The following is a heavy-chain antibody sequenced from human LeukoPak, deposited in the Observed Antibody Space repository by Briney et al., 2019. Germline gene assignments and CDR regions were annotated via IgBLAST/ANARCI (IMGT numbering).Heavy chain of an antibody. CDR3: GKEPATDV. D-gene: IGHD2-2*01. CDR2: ISSSGSTT. J-gene: IGHJ3*01. Sequence: TGGSLRLSCTASGFTFSDHHMTWMRLAPGKGPEWISYISSSGSTTYYAASVKGRFTISRDNAKNSLHLQMNSLRVEDTAVYYCGKEPATDVWAQGTLVTVSS. V-gene: IGHV3-11*01. CDR1: GFTFSDHH.